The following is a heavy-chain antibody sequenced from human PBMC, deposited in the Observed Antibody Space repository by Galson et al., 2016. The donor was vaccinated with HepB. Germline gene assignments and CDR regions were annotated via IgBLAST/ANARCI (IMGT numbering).Heavy chain of an antibody. CDR2: ISSDGSSI. CDR3: ARVKCTDTCSYYYGMDV. D-gene: IGHD2-8*02. V-gene: IGHV3-74*01. CDR1: GFTFSPYW. Sequence: SLRLSCAASGFTFSPYWMHWVRQIPGRGLEWLSRISSDGSSITYADSVKGRFTISRDNAKNTLYLQMNSLRDEDTAMYYCARVKCTDTCSYYYGMDVWGQGTTVTVSS. J-gene: IGHJ6*02.